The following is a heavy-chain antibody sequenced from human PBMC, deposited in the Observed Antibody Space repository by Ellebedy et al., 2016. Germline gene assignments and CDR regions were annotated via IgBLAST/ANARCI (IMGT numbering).Heavy chain of an antibody. J-gene: IGHJ6*02. Sequence: ASVKVSXXASGYTFTSYAMHWVRQAPGQRLEWMGWINAGNGNTKYSQKFQGRVTITRDTSASTAYMELSSLRSEDTAVYYCARGGQWLLPGDYYYGMDVWGQGTTVTVSS. V-gene: IGHV1-3*01. CDR2: INAGNGNT. CDR3: ARGGQWLLPGDYYYGMDV. D-gene: IGHD6-19*01. CDR1: GYTFTSYA.